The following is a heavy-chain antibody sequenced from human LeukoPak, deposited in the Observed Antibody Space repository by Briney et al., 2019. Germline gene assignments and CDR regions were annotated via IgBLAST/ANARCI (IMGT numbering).Heavy chain of an antibody. Sequence: ASETLSLTCTVSDGSISDYYWSWIRQSAEKGLEWIGRIYARGGTNYNPPLRSRVAISMDTSKNQFSLKMNSVTAADTAVYYYAREVRFLDTYYYYMDVWGKGTTVTVSS. V-gene: IGHV4-4*07. CDR1: DGSISDYY. CDR2: IYARGGT. CDR3: AREVRFLDTYYYYMDV. J-gene: IGHJ6*03. D-gene: IGHD3-3*01.